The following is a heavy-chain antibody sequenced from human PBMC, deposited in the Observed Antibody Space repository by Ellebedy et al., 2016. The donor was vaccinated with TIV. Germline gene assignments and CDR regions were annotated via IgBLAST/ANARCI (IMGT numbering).Heavy chain of an antibody. CDR3: AQRGLNNYMDA. V-gene: IGHV3-48*04. CDR2: ISSSSSTI. J-gene: IGHJ6*03. CDR1: GFTFSTYA. Sequence: GESLKISXAASGFTFSTYAMSWVRQAPGKGLEWVSYISSSSSTIYYADSVKGRFTISRDNSKNTLYLQMNSLRAEDTAVYYCAQRGLNNYMDAWGKGTSVTVSS.